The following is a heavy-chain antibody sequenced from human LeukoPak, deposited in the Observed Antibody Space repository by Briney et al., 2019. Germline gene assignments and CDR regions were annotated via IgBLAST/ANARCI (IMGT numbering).Heavy chain of an antibody. J-gene: IGHJ4*02. D-gene: IGHD5-12*01. V-gene: IGHV1-18*01. Sequence: ASVKVSCMPSGYTFSTYGISWVRQARGEGLEWMGWISGHQGNTKYAQNFQGRVTMTIDTSTSTAYKDLRSLRSDDTAIYFCARSDLATITAGPFEYWGQGTLVAVSS. CDR2: ISGHQGNT. CDR3: ARSDLATITAGPFEY. CDR1: GYTFSTYG.